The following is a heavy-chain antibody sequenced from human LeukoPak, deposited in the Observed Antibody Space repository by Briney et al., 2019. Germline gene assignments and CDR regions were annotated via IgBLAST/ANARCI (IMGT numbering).Heavy chain of an antibody. CDR2: IYYSGST. Sequence: SETLSLTCTVSGGSISSYYWSWIRQHPGKGLEWIGYIYYSGSTYYNPSLKSRVTISVDTSKNQFSLKLSSVTAADTAVYYCARDRFLVGRSAFDIWGQGTMVTVSS. CDR1: GGSISSYY. V-gene: IGHV4-59*06. CDR3: ARDRFLVGRSAFDI. J-gene: IGHJ3*02. D-gene: IGHD5-24*01.